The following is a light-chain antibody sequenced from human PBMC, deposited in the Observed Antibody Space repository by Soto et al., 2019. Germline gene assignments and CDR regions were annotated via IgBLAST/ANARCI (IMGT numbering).Light chain of an antibody. CDR3: SSYTSSSPF. CDR2: DVS. CDR1: SRDVGGYNY. J-gene: IGLJ2*01. Sequence: QSALTQPASVSGSPGQSITISCTGTSRDVGGYNYVSWYQQHPGKAPKLMIYDVSNRPSGVSNRFSGSKSGNTASLTISGLQAEDEADYYCSSYTSSSPFFGGGTKLTVL. V-gene: IGLV2-14*01.